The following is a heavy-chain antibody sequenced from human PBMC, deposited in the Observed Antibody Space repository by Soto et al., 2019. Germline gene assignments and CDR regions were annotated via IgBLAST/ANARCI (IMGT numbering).Heavy chain of an antibody. Sequence: QLQLQESGPGLVKPSETLSLTCTVSGGSISSSSYYWGWIRQPPGKGLEWIGSIYYSGSTYYNPSLQSRVTSTGDTSKNQFSLKLSSVTAADTAVYYCARPGGGSSTSCYGWFDPWGQGTLVTVSS. V-gene: IGHV4-39*01. J-gene: IGHJ5*02. CDR3: ARPGGGSSTSCYGWFDP. CDR1: GGSISSSSYY. CDR2: IYYSGST. D-gene: IGHD2-2*01.